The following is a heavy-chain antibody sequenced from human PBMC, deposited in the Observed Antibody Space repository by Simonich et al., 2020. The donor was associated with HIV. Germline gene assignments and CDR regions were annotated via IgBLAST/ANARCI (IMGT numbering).Heavy chain of an antibody. CDR1: GYIFTSYA. CDR3: ARGSPQDPYYYYYYMDV. Sequence: QVQLVQSGAEVKKPGASVKVSCKTSGYIFTSYAISRGRQAPGQGLEWMGWISASNGNTTYAQKLQGRVTMTTDTSTSTAYKELRSLRSDDTAVYYCARGSPQDPYYYYYYMDVWGKGTTVTVSS. V-gene: IGHV1-18*01. D-gene: IGHD2-15*01. J-gene: IGHJ6*03. CDR2: ISASNGNT.